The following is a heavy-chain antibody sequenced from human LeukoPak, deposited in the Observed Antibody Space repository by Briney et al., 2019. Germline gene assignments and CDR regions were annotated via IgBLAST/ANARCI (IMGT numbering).Heavy chain of an antibody. CDR3: AREFLRSHCFDY. J-gene: IGHJ4*02. CDR2: ISSSSSYI. Sequence: GGSLRLSCAASGFTFSSYSMNWVRQAPGKGLEWVSSISSSSSYIYYADSVKGRFTISRDNAKNSLYLQMNSLRAEDTAVYYCAREFLRSHCFDYWGQGTLVTVSS. V-gene: IGHV3-21*01. CDR1: GFTFSSYS. D-gene: IGHD3-3*01.